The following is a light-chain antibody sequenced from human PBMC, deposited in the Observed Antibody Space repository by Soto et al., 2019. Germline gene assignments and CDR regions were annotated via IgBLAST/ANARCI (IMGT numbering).Light chain of an antibody. CDR3: QRRSNWPLT. J-gene: IGKJ4*01. V-gene: IGKV3-11*01. Sequence: EIVLTQSPATLSLSPGERATLSCRASQSVSSYLAWYQQKPGQAPRLLIYDASNRATGIPARFSGSGSGTDFTLTISRLEPEDFAVYYCQRRSNWPLTFGGGTKVDNK. CDR2: DAS. CDR1: QSVSSY.